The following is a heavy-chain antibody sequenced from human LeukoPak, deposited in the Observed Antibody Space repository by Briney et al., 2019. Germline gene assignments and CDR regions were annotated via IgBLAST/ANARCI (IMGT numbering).Heavy chain of an antibody. CDR2: ISYDGSNK. J-gene: IGHJ4*02. CDR3: AKELTRPNRPVAGLNY. Sequence: GGSLRLSCAASGFTFSAYGMHWVRQAPGKGLEWVTIISYDGSNKYYPDSVKGRFTISRDDSKNTLYLQMNSLRTEDTAVYYCAKELTRPNRPVAGLNYWGQGTLVTVSS. D-gene: IGHD6-19*01. V-gene: IGHV3-30*18. CDR1: GFTFSAYG.